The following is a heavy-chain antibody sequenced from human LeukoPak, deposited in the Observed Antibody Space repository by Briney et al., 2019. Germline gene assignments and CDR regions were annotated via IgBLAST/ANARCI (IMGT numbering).Heavy chain of an antibody. CDR3: ARNDRYSSSPNYYFDY. D-gene: IGHD6-13*01. CDR1: GFTFNSYA. V-gene: IGHV3-23*01. Sequence: GGSLRLSCAASGFTFNSYAMNWVRQAPGNGLEWVLGISGSGGSTNYADSVKGRFTISRDNSKNTLYLQMNSLRAEDTAVYYCARNDRYSSSPNYYFDYWGQGTLVTVSS. CDR2: ISGSGGST. J-gene: IGHJ4*02.